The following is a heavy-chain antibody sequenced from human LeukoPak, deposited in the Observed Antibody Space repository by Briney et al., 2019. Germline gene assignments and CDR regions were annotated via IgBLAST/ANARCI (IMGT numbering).Heavy chain of an antibody. J-gene: IGHJ4*02. CDR2: IYYSGST. CDR1: GGSISSYY. V-gene: IGHV4-59*08. Sequence: SETLSLTCTVSGGSISSYYWSWIRQPPGKGLEWIGYIYYSGSTNYNPSLKSRVTISVDTSKNQFSLKLSSVTAADTAVYYCARLKWGNYYDSSGFDYWGQGTLVTVSS. D-gene: IGHD3-22*01. CDR3: ARLKWGNYYDSSGFDY.